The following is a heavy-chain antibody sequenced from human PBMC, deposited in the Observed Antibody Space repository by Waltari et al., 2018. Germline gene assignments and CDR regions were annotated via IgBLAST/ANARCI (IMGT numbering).Heavy chain of an antibody. CDR2: IYPGDSDT. V-gene: IGHV5-51*03. Sequence: EVQLVQSGTEGKKPGEPLTISCKGSGYSFTSYWIGWGRPMPGKGLEAMVIIYPGDSDTRYSPSFQAHVTISAHKSISTAYLQWSSLKASDPAMYYCARRDCSIWDDSWGQGTLVTVSS. J-gene: IGHJ4*02. CDR3: ARRDCSIWDDS. CDR1: GYSFTSYW. D-gene: IGHD6-13*01.